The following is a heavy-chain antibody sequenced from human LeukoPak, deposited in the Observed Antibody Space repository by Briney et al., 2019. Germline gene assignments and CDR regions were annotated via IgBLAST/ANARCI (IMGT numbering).Heavy chain of an antibody. Sequence: PSETLSLTCAVYGGSFSGYYWSWIRQPPGKGLEWIGEINHSGSTNYNPSLKSRVTISVDTSKNQFSLKLSSVTAADTAVYYCARAKYYDFWSGYYTGISFYFHYWGQGTLVTVSS. J-gene: IGHJ4*02. CDR1: GGSFSGYY. V-gene: IGHV4-34*01. CDR2: INHSGST. D-gene: IGHD3-3*01. CDR3: ARAKYYDFWSGYYTGISFYFHY.